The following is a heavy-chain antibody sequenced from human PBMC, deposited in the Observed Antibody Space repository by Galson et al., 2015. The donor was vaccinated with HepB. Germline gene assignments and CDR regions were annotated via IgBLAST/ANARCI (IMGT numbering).Heavy chain of an antibody. V-gene: IGHV4-59*02. J-gene: IGHJ6*02. CDR1: GGAVMSYC. CDR3: ARGDGGYYLMDYYGLDV. Sequence: SETLSLTCSVSGGAVMSYCWTWVRQSAGQGLEWIGHSTLRDGLIYNPSLKSRVTLSLDTSKNQFSLTLTSVTPADTAVYFCARGDGGYYLMDYYGLDVWGHGTTVTVSS. CDR2: STLRDGL. D-gene: IGHD1-26*01.